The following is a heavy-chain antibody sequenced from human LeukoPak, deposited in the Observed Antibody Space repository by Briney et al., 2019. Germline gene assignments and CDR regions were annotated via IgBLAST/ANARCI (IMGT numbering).Heavy chain of an antibody. Sequence: SETLSLTCTVSGGSISGYYWSWIRQPAGKGLEWIGRIYTSGSTTYNPSLESRVTMSVDMSENQFSLKLSSVTAADTAVYFCARGVVPPATFDSWGQGTLVTVSS. V-gene: IGHV4-4*07. CDR3: ARGVVPPATFDS. D-gene: IGHD2-2*01. J-gene: IGHJ4*01. CDR2: IYTSGST. CDR1: GGSISGYY.